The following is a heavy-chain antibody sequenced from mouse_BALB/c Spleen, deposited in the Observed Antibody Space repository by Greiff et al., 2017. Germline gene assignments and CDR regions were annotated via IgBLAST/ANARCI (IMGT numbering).Heavy chain of an antibody. CDR1: GFTFSSFG. CDR3: ARYGLGREYFDY. D-gene: IGHD4-1*01. J-gene: IGHJ2*01. V-gene: IGHV5-17*02. Sequence: EVKLVESGGGLVQPGGSRKLSCAASGFTFSSFGMHWVRQAPEKGLEWVAYISSGSSTIYYAHTVKGRFTISRDNPKNTLFLQMTSLRSEDTAMYYCARYGLGREYFDYWGQGTTLTVSS. CDR2: ISSGSSTI.